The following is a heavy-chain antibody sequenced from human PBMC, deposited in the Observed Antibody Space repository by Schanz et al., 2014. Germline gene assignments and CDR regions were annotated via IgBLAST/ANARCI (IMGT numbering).Heavy chain of an antibody. CDR3: ARGGGPEDVFDI. CDR2: IIPSLGLA. Sequence: QLQLVQSGAEVKKPGSSVKVSCKASGGTFSSFGINWVRQAPGQGLEWMGRIIPSLGLAKYEQKFQDKVTITADTSTTTAYMELSGLRSEDTAVYYCARGGGPEDVFDIWGQGTILTVSS. D-gene: IGHD5-12*01. CDR1: GGTFSSFG. J-gene: IGHJ3*02. V-gene: IGHV1-69*04.